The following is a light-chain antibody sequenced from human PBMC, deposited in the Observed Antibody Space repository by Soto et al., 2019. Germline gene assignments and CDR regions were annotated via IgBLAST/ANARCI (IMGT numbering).Light chain of an antibody. CDR1: SSDVGRYNL. CDR2: EGS. V-gene: IGLV2-23*01. CDR3: SSYAGSSNLV. J-gene: IGLJ2*01. Sequence: QSALTPPASVSGSPGQSITISCTGNSSDVGRYNLVSWYRQHLVTAPKLMIYEGSNWPSLVSDRFYGSKSGTTASLTISGLQVEYEGDYYCSSYAGSSNLVLGVGSKRTVL.